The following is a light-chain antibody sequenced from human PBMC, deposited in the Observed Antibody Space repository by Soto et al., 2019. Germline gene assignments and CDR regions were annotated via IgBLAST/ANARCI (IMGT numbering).Light chain of an antibody. CDR3: AAWGASLSACV. V-gene: IGLV1-47*02. Sequence: QAVVTQPPSASGTAGQVVTISCSGGDSNIGSNSVYWYQHLPRMAPKLLIYYNNQRPSGVPARFSGSRSGTSASLAIVGLRSEAEAVDYCAAWGASLSACVFGNGTKLTVL. CDR2: YNN. CDR1: DSNIGSNS. J-gene: IGLJ1*01.